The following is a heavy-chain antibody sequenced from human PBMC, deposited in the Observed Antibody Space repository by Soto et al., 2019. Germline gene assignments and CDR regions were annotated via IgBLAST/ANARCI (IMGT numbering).Heavy chain of an antibody. J-gene: IGHJ5*01. Sequence: SQTLSLTCAISGDSVSRSSVTWNWIRQSPSRGLEWLGRTYYRSKWYNDYAEPVKSRITINPDTSKNQFSLHLNSVTPEDTAVYYCVRLIGNSWLDFWGQGTLVTSPQ. CDR3: VRLIGNSWLDF. V-gene: IGHV6-1*01. D-gene: IGHD1-26*01. CDR2: TYYRSKWYN. CDR1: GDSVSRSSVT.